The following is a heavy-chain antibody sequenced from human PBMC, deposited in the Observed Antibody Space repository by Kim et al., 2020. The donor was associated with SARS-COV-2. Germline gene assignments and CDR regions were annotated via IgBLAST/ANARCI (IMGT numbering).Heavy chain of an antibody. CDR3: ARGVSVWRYFDGMDV. CDR2: IYHSGST. Sequence: SETLSLTCAVSGGSISSSNWWSWVRQPPGKGLEWIGEIYHSGSTNYNPSLKSRVTISVDKSKNQFSLKLSSVTAADTAVYYCARGVSVWRYFDGMDVWGQGTTVTVSS. V-gene: IGHV4-4*02. J-gene: IGHJ6*02. D-gene: IGHD3-9*01. CDR1: GGSISSSNW.